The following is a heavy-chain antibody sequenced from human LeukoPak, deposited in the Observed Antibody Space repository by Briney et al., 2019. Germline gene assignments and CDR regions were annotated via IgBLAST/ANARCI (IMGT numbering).Heavy chain of an antibody. J-gene: IGHJ4*02. D-gene: IGHD6-13*01. CDR3: ARAGYSSSWYHY. CDR1: GFTFSSSE. CDR2: ISTSGSTI. V-gene: IGHV3-48*03. Sequence: GGSLRLSCAASGFTFSSSEMNWVRQAPGKGLEWVSFISTSGSTIYYADFVKGRSTISRDNAKNSLYLQMNSLRVEDTAVYYCARAGYSSSWYHYWGQGTLVTVSS.